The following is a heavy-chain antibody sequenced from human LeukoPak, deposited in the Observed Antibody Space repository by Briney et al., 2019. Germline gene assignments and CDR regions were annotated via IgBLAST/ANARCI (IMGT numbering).Heavy chain of an antibody. CDR2: ISWNSGSI. Sequence: QSGGSLRLSCAASGFTFDDYAMHWVRQAPGKGLEWVSGISWNSGSIGYADSVKGRFTISRDNAKNSLYLQMNSLRAEDTALYYCAKDISGSYWYYYYGMDVWGQGTTVTVSS. V-gene: IGHV3-9*01. CDR1: GFTFDDYA. J-gene: IGHJ6*02. CDR3: AKDISGSYWYYYYGMDV. D-gene: IGHD1-26*01.